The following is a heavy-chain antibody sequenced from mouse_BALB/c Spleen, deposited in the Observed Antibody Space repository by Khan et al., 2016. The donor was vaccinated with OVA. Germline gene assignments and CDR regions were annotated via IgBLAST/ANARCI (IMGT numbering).Heavy chain of an antibody. J-gene: IGHJ3*01. V-gene: IGHV5-15*02. CDR3: ARGGGTAPFAY. CDR2: ISDLAYTI. CDR1: GFTISDYG. Sequence: EVELVESGGGLVQPGGSRKLSCAASGFTISDYGMAWVRQAPGKGPEWVAFISDLAYTIYYADTVTGRFTISRENAKNTLYLEMSSLRSEDTAIYYCARGGGTAPFAYWGLGTLVTVSA. D-gene: IGHD1-2*01.